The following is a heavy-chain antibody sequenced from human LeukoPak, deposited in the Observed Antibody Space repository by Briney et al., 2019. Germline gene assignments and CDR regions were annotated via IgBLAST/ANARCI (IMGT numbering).Heavy chain of an antibody. CDR3: ARGRITIFGVVIPQGHDAFDI. CDR1: GYTFTRYY. V-gene: IGHV1-46*01. Sequence: ASVKVSCKASGYTFTRYYMHWVRQPPGQGLEWMGIINPSGGSTSYAQKFQGRVTMTRDMSTSTVCMELSSLRSEDTAVYYCARGRITIFGVVIPQGHDAFDIWGQGTMVTVSS. CDR2: INPSGGST. D-gene: IGHD3-3*01. J-gene: IGHJ3*02.